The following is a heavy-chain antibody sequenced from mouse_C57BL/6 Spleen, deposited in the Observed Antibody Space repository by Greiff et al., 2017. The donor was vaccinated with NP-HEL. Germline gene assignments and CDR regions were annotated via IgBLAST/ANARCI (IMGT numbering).Heavy chain of an antibody. CDR2: ISDGGSYT. CDR3: ARARAYSNYYFDY. V-gene: IGHV5-4*03. D-gene: IGHD2-5*01. CDR1: GFTFSSYA. Sequence: EVKLEESGGGLVKPGGSLKLSCAASGFTFSSYAMSWVRQTPEKRLEWVATISDGGSYTYYPDNVKGRFTISRDNAKNNLYLQMSHLKSEDTAMYYCARARAYSNYYFDYWGQGTTLTVSS. J-gene: IGHJ2*01.